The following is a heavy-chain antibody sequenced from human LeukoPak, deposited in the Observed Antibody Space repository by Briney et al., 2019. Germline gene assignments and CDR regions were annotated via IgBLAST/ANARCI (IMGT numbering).Heavy chain of an antibody. CDR1: EFTLGGYW. CDR2: IKEDGVEK. J-gene: IGHJ6*03. D-gene: IGHD6-13*01. V-gene: IGHV3-7*01. Sequence: GGSLRPSLEGSEFTLGGYWMSWARKAPGRGLNWGPNIKEDGVEKYYVDSVKGRFTISRDNTKNSLFLQMNSLRAEDTAVYYCARDLSLHIYSSPIKSHYMDVWGQGTTVTVSS. CDR3: ARDLSLHIYSSPIKSHYMDV.